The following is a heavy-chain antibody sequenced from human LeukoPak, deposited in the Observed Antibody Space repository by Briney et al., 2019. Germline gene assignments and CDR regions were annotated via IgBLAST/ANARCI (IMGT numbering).Heavy chain of an antibody. Sequence: GGSLRLSCTASGFTFSNHGLHWVRQAPGKGLEWMALIWYDGSKRYYADSVQGRFTISRDDSKNTLFLQMNSLRAEDTAVYYCARAHQLLVHYYFDYWGQGTLVTVSS. V-gene: IGHV3-33*01. J-gene: IGHJ4*02. D-gene: IGHD2-2*01. CDR3: ARAHQLLVHYYFDY. CDR1: GFTFSNHG. CDR2: IWYDGSKR.